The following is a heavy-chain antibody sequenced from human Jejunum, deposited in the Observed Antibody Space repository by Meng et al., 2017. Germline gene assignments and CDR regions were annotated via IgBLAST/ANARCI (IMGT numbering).Heavy chain of an antibody. Sequence: VPCVGAGGGVVTTGGCLRLSCAAPGFIFNNYQMHWLRQAPGEGLVWVSRLHGDGSGPIYADSVKGRFTISRDNAKNTLDLQMNSLRLDDTAVYYCVRDNYGPDYWGQGTLVTVSS. CDR1: GFIFNNYQ. CDR3: VRDNYGPDY. CDR2: LHGDGSGP. J-gene: IGHJ4*02. V-gene: IGHV3-74*01. D-gene: IGHD3-10*01.